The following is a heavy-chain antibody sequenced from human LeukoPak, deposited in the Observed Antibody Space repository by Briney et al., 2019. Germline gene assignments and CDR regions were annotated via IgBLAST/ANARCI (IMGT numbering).Heavy chain of an antibody. D-gene: IGHD6-13*01. J-gene: IGHJ4*02. CDR1: GFTFSSYS. CDR2: ISSSSSYI. Sequence: GGSLRLSCAASGFTFSSYSMNWVRQAPGKGLEWVSSISSSSSYIYYADSVKGRFTISRDNAKNSLYLQMNSLRAEDTAVYYCATPKEAAAGTFDYWGQGTLVTVSS. V-gene: IGHV3-21*01. CDR3: ATPKEAAAGTFDY.